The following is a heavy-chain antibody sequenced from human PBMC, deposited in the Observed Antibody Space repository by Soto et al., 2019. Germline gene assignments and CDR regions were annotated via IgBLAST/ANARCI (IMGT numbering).Heavy chain of an antibody. CDR1: GYTFTNYY. J-gene: IGHJ3*02. Sequence: QVHLVQSGAEVKKPGASVKVSCKASGYTFTNYYMHWVRQAPGQGLGWMGMINPRGGRTTYPQKFQGRVPKTPDTYTRTVYMELSSLRSEDTAVYYCARGLADYYDDRNTPYNAFDIWGQGTMVTVSS. V-gene: IGHV1-46*01. CDR3: ARGLADYYDDRNTPYNAFDI. D-gene: IGHD3-22*01. CDR2: INPRGGRT.